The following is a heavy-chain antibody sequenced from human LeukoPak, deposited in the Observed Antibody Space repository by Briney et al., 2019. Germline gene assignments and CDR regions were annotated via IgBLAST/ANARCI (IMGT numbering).Heavy chain of an antibody. CDR1: GFTFDDYT. CDR3: AKDLKGAAGPSFDS. D-gene: IGHD6-13*01. V-gene: IGHV3-43*01. J-gene: IGHJ4*02. Sequence: GGSLRLSCAASGFTFDDYTMHWVRQAPGKGLEWVSLINWDATGTYYADSVKGRFTISRDNSKNSLYMQMNSLRTEDTALYYCAKDLKGAAGPSFDSWGPGTLVTVSS. CDR2: INWDATGT.